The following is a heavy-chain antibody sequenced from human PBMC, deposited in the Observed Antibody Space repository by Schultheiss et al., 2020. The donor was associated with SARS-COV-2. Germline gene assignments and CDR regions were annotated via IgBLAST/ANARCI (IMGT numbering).Heavy chain of an antibody. CDR3: ARDTGGNHYYYYGMDV. D-gene: IGHD4-23*01. J-gene: IGHJ6*02. CDR1: GFTFSSYG. Sequence: GGSLRLSCAASGFTFSSYGMHWVRQAPGKGLEWVAVIWYDGSNKYYADSVKGRFTISRDNSKNTLYLQMNSLRAEDTAVYYCARDTGGNHYYYYGMDVWGQGTTVTVSS. CDR2: IWYDGSNK. V-gene: IGHV3-33*01.